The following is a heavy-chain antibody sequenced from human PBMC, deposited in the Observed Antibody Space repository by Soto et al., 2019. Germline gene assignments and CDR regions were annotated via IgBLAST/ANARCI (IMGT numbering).Heavy chain of an antibody. CDR2: INPNSGGT. D-gene: IGHD3-10*01. CDR3: ARGSNLWFGELLPQPYNWFDP. V-gene: IGHV1-2*04. CDR1: GYTFTGYY. Sequence: GASVKVSCKASGYTFTGYYMHWVRQAPGQGLEWMGWINPNSGGTNYAQKFQGWVTMTTDTSTSTAYMELRSLRSDDTAVYYCARGSNLWFGELLPQPYNWFDPWGQGTLVTVSS. J-gene: IGHJ5*02.